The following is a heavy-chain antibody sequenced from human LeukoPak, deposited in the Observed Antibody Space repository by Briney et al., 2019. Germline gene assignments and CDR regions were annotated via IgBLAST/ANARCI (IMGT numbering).Heavy chain of an antibody. CDR2: IYTSGST. D-gene: IGHD3-10*01. CDR1: GGSISSYY. CDR3: AREGAYYYGSGSYYTEFDY. Sequence: SETLSLTCTVSGGSISSYYWSWIRQPAGKGLEWIGRIYTSGSTNYNPSLKSRVTMSVDTSKNQFSLKLSSVTAADTAVYYCAREGAYYYGSGSYYTEFDYWGQGTLVTVSS. V-gene: IGHV4-4*07. J-gene: IGHJ4*02.